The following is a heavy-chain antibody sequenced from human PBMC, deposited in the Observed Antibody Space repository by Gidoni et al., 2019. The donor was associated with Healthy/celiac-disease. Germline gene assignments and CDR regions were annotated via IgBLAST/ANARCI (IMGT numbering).Heavy chain of an antibody. CDR3: AKSGDTPSSTSTAFLLRGWHGMDV. CDR1: GLDFGRYG. CDR2: ISYDRSNK. J-gene: IGHJ6*02. Sequence: QVQLVASGGGVVQPGRTRRLSWAAYGLDFGRYGVLRVRQAPGKGLGCVAGISYDRSNKYYADTVQGRFTSSRDNSKNTQYLQMISLRAEDTAVYYCAKSGDTPSSTSTAFLLRGWHGMDVGGQGTTVTVSS. V-gene: IGHV3-30*18. D-gene: IGHD2-2*01.